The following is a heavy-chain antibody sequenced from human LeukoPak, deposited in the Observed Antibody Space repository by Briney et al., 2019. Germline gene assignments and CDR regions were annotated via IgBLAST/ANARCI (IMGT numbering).Heavy chain of an antibody. CDR1: GYTFTSYD. D-gene: IGHD3-16*01. V-gene: IGHV1-8*03. CDR3: ARGLRLIRLGEFFPPTGPKPFDP. Sequence: ASVKVSCKASGYTFTSYDINWVRQATGQGLEWMGWMNPNSGNTGYAQKFQGRVTITRNTSISTAYMELSSLRSEDTAVYYCARGLRLIRLGEFFPPTGPKPFDPWAQGTLVTVSS. CDR2: MNPNSGNT. J-gene: IGHJ5*02.